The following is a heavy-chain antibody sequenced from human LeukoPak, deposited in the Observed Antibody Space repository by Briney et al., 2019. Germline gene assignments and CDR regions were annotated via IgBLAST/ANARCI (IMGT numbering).Heavy chain of an antibody. CDR2: INPNSGGT. Sequence: GASVTVSCKASGYTFTGYYMHWVRQAPGQGLEWMGWINPNSGGTNYAQKFQGRVTMTRDTSISTAYMELSRLRSDDTAVYYCARDGSSWSNTNWFDPWGQGTLVTVSS. CDR1: GYTFTGYY. CDR3: ARDGSSWSNTNWFDP. V-gene: IGHV1-2*02. D-gene: IGHD6-13*01. J-gene: IGHJ5*02.